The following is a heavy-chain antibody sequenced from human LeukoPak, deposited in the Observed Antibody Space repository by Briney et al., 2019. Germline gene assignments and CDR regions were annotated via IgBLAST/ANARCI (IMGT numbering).Heavy chain of an antibody. J-gene: IGHJ3*02. CDR1: GGSFSGYY. Sequence: SETLSLTCAVYGGSFSGYYWSWIRQPPGKGLEWIGEINHSGSTNYNPSLKSRVTISVDTSKNQFSLKLSSVTAADTAVYSCARGAEIVVVTAIRHDAFDIWGQGTMVTVSS. D-gene: IGHD2-21*02. CDR2: INHSGST. CDR3: ARGAEIVVVTAIRHDAFDI. V-gene: IGHV4-34*01.